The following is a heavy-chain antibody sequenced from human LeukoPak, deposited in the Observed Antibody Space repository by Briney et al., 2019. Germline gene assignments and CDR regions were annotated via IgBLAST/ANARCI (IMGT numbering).Heavy chain of an antibody. V-gene: IGHV3-7*01. CDR2: IQKDGSQK. J-gene: IGHJ4*02. CDR1: EFTFSNYW. CDR3: ATVAGYFDY. D-gene: IGHD2-21*01. Sequence: GGSLRLSCAASEFTFSNYWMSWVRQAPGKGLEWVASIQKDGSQKYYLESVKGRFTISRDNTKNSLYLHMSSLRADDTAVYFCATVAGYFDYWGQGTPVTVSS.